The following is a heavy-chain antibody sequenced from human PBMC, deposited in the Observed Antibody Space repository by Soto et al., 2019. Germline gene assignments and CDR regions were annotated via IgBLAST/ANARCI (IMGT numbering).Heavy chain of an antibody. Sequence: GGSLRLSCAASGFTFSSYAMHWVRQAPGKGLEWVAVISYDGSNKYYADSVKGRFTISRDNSKNTLYLQMNSLRAEDTAVYYCARDWVVQPAVGHNAIDFRGQAPTLTVSS. V-gene: IGHV3-30-3*01. CDR2: ISYDGSNK. CDR1: GFTFSSYA. J-gene: IGHJ6*02. CDR3: ARDWVVQPAVGHNAIDF. D-gene: IGHD6-13*01.